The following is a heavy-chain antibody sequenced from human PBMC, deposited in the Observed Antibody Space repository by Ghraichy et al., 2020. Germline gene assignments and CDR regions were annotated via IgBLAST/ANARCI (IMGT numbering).Heavy chain of an antibody. CDR3: ARGVAAAGTRQSAFDI. J-gene: IGHJ3*02. CDR1: GGSFSGYY. V-gene: IGHV4-34*01. Sequence: SQTLSLTCAVYGGSFSGYYWSWIRQPPGKGLEWIGEINHSGSTNYNPSLKSRVTISVDTSKNQFSLKLSSVTAADTAVYYCARGVAAAGTRQSAFDIWGQGTMVTVSS. CDR2: INHSGST. D-gene: IGHD6-13*01.